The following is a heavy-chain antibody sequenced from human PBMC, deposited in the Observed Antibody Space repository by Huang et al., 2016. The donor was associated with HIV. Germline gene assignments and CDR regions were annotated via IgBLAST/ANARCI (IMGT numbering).Heavy chain of an antibody. CDR1: GFTFCNYW. J-gene: IGHJ2*01. D-gene: IGHD3-16*02. Sequence: DVQLVESGGGLVQPGGSLRLYCAASGFTFCNYWMSWVRQAPGKGLEGVANIKQDGSEKNYVDSVKGRFTISRDNANNLLYLQMNSLRAEDTAVYYCARDYVWGSYRPTYWYFDFWGRGTLVTVSS. V-gene: IGHV3-7*01. CDR2: IKQDGSEK. CDR3: ARDYVWGSYRPTYWYFDF.